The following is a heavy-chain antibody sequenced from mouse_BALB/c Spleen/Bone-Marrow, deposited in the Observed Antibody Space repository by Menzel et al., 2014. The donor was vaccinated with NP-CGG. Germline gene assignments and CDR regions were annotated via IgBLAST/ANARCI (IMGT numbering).Heavy chain of an antibody. J-gene: IGHJ3*01. CDR1: GFTFTDYY. D-gene: IGHD1-1*01. CDR3: ARGWITTGFAY. Sequence: EVMLAESGGGLVQPGGSLRLSCATSGFTFTDYYMSWVRQPPGKALEWLGFIRNKANGYTTEYSASVKGRFTISRDNSQGILYLQMNTLRAEDSATYYCARGWITTGFAYWGQGTLVTVSA. CDR2: IRNKANGYTT. V-gene: IGHV7-3*02.